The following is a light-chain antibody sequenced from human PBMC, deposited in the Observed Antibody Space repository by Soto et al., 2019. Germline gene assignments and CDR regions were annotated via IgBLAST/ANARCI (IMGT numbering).Light chain of an antibody. V-gene: IGLV2-14*01. CDR2: EVS. Sequence: QSALTQPASVSGSPGQSITISCTGTSSDLGGYNYVSWYQQHPGKAPKLMIYEVSNRPSGVSKRFSGSKSGNTASLTISGGQAEDEADYYCSSYTTSSTLVFGGGTKLTVL. CDR1: SSDLGGYNY. J-gene: IGLJ3*02. CDR3: SSYTTSSTLV.